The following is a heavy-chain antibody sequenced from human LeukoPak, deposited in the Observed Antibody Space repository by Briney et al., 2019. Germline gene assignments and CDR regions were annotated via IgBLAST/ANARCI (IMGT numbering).Heavy chain of an antibody. Sequence: GGSLRLSCAASGFTFSSYAMHWVRQAPGKGLEYVSAISSNGGSTYYANSVKGRFTISRDNAKNSLYLQMNSLRAEDTAVYYCARVTMVRGVIINWYYGMDVWGQGTTVTVSS. CDR3: ARVTMVRGVIINWYYGMDV. CDR1: GFTFSSYA. J-gene: IGHJ6*02. V-gene: IGHV3-64*01. CDR2: ISSNGGST. D-gene: IGHD3-10*01.